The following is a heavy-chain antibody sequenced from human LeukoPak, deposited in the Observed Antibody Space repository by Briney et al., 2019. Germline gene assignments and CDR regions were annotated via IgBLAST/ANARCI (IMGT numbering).Heavy chain of an antibody. Sequence: PSETLSLTCTVSGYSISSGYYWGWIRQPPGKGLEWIGSIHHSGSTYYNPSLKSRVTISVDTSNNQFSLKLSSVTAADTALYYCARARYSGNYYYFDYWGQGTLVTVSS. J-gene: IGHJ4*02. CDR1: GYSISSGYY. D-gene: IGHD1-26*01. V-gene: IGHV4-38-2*02. CDR2: IHHSGST. CDR3: ARARYSGNYYYFDY.